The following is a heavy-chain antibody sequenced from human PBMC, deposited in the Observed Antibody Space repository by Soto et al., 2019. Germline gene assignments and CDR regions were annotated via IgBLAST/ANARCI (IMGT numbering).Heavy chain of an antibody. V-gene: IGHV4-59*01. D-gene: IGHD6-13*01. Sequence: SETLSLTCTVSGGSISSYYWSWIRQPPGKGLEWIGYIYYSGSTNYNPSLKSRVTISVDTSKNQFSPKLSSVTAADTAVYYCAREYSSSSHYFDYWGQGTLVNVS. CDR2: IYYSGST. CDR3: AREYSSSSHYFDY. CDR1: GGSISSYY. J-gene: IGHJ4*02.